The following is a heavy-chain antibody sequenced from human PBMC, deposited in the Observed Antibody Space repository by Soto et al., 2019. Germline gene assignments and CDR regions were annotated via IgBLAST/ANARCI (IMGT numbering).Heavy chain of an antibody. CDR1: GFTISDYW. D-gene: IGHD3-10*01. CDR2: IKTDGSEK. J-gene: IGHJ4*02. V-gene: IGHV3-7*05. Sequence: EVQLVESGGGLVQPGGSLRLSCAASGFTISDYWMSRVRQAPGKGLECVANIKTDGSEKYYVDPVKGRFTISRDNAKNSLYLQMNSLRAEDTAVYYCASSMGRGGNDYWGQGTLVAVSS. CDR3: ASSMGRGGNDY.